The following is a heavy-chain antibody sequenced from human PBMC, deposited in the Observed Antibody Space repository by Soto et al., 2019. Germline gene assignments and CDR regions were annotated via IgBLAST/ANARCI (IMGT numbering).Heavy chain of an antibody. CDR2: INPSDGST. CDR3: ARHLGMDV. V-gene: IGHV1-46*02. CDR1: GYTFNRYQ. J-gene: IGHJ6*02. Sequence: ASVKVSCKASGYTFNRYQMHWVRQAPGEGLEWMGIINPSDGSTSYAQKLQGRVTMTRDTSTSTVYMELSSLRSEDMAVYYCARHLGMDVWGQGTTVTVSS.